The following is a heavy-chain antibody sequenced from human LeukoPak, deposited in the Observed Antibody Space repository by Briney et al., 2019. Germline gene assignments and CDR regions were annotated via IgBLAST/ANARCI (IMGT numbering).Heavy chain of an antibody. CDR1: GYTFTSYY. J-gene: IGHJ4*02. CDR3: ATPHYYDSSGYQINSLDY. Sequence: ASVKVSCKASGYTFTSYYMHWVRQAPGQGLEWMGIINPGGGSTSYAQKFQGRVTMTRDTSTSTVYMELSSLRSEDTAVYYCATPHYYDSSGYQINSLDYWGQGTLVTVSS. CDR2: INPGGGST. D-gene: IGHD3-22*01. V-gene: IGHV1-46*01.